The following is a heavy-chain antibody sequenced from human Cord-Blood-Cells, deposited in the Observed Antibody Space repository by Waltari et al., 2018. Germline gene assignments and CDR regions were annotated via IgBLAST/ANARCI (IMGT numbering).Heavy chain of an antibody. CDR1: GCYISCRIW. CDR2: IYHSGST. CDR3: ARSTHDLFDY. J-gene: IGHJ4*02. Sequence: QLQLQVPGPGLVKPSGSLSLTCAVSGCYISCRIWWRWVRQPPGKGLEWIGEIYHSGSTNYNPSLKSRVTISVDKSKNQFSLKLSSVTAADTAVYYCARSTHDLFDYWGQGTLVTVSS. D-gene: IGHD1-1*01. V-gene: IGHV4-4*02.